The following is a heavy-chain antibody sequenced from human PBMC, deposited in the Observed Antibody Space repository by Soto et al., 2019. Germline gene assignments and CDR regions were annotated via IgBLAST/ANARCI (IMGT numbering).Heavy chain of an antibody. CDR1: GFTFDDYA. Sequence: PGGSLRLSCAASGFTFDDYAMHWVLQAPWKGLEWVSGISWNSGSIGYADSVKGRFTISRDNAKNSLYLQMNSLRAEDTALYYCAKGNRPYYYYYGMDVWGQGTTVTVSS. CDR2: ISWNSGSI. J-gene: IGHJ6*02. CDR3: AKGNRPYYYYYGMDV. V-gene: IGHV3-9*01. D-gene: IGHD1-1*01.